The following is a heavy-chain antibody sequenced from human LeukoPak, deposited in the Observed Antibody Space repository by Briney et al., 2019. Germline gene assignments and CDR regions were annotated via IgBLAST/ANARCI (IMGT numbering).Heavy chain of an antibody. Sequence: ASVKVSCKASGYTFTSYGISWVRQAPGQGLEWMGWISAYNGNTNYAQKLQGRVTMITDTSTSTAYMELRSLRSDDTAVYYCARGDIVVVPAAAAAFDYWGQGTLVTVSS. J-gene: IGHJ4*02. CDR3: ARGDIVVVPAAAAAFDY. V-gene: IGHV1-18*01. CDR1: GYTFTSYG. CDR2: ISAYNGNT. D-gene: IGHD2-2*01.